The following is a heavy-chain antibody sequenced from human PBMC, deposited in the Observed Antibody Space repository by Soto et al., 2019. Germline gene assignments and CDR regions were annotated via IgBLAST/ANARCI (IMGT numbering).Heavy chain of an antibody. CDR3: AKDKVPYFDYWSRQRWLDP. CDR1: GFSFSVFG. V-gene: IGHV3-30*18. Sequence: HPGGSLRLSCVVSGFSFSVFGMHWVRQFPGKGLEWVAVISNDGSKRYYIESVEGRFTISRDDSKNTLYLQMDSLRVDDTAVYYCAKDKVPYFDYWSRQRWLDPWGQGTPVTVSS. J-gene: IGHJ5*02. CDR2: ISNDGSKR. D-gene: IGHD3-3*01.